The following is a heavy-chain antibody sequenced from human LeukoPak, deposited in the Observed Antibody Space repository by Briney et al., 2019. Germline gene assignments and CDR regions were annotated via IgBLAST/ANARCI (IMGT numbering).Heavy chain of an antibody. CDR2: VSNDGRDK. D-gene: IGHD6-13*01. V-gene: IGHV3-30*04. Sequence: PGGSLRLSCAASGFPFNRYPLHWVRQAPGKGLQWVAVVSNDGRDKHHADSVKGRFTISRDNSINTLFLQMNSLRIEDTALYSCARDNTVASAKYYFDFWGQGTLVTVSS. J-gene: IGHJ4*02. CDR1: GFPFNRYP. CDR3: ARDNTVASAKYYFDF.